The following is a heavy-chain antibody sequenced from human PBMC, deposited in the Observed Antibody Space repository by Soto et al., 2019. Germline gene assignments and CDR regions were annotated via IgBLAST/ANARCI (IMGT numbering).Heavy chain of an antibody. Sequence: EVQLVESGGGSVQTGESLRLSCVASGFSFNMYWMSWIRQAPGKGLEWVARIKQDGGEKYYVDSVKGRFTVSRDNAKNSLHLQLHSVSADDAGIYYCVRDQLILPADDFYYGVDVWGQGTTVTVSS. CDR3: VRDQLILPADDFYYGVDV. CDR2: IKQDGGEK. CDR1: GFSFNMYW. V-gene: IGHV3-7*03. J-gene: IGHJ6*02.